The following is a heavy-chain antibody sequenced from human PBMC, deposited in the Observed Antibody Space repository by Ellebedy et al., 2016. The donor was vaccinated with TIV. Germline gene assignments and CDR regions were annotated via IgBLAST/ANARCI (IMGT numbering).Heavy chain of an antibody. CDR3: AITYYYESSGYWGMDV. D-gene: IGHD3-22*01. J-gene: IGHJ6*02. CDR2: INPNSGGT. Sequence: ASVKVSCKASGYTFTSHGISWVRQAPGQGLEWMGWINPNSGGTNYAQNFQGRVTMTRDTSISTAHMELSRLRSDDTAVYYCAITYYYESSGYWGMDVWGQGTTVTVSS. CDR1: GYTFTSHG. V-gene: IGHV1-2*02.